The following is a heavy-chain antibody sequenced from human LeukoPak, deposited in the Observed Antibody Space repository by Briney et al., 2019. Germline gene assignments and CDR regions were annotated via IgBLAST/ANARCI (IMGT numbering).Heavy chain of an antibody. V-gene: IGHV4-39*01. CDR1: GGSISSSSYY. Sequence: PSETLSLTCTVSGGSISSSSYYWGWIRQPPGKGLEWTGRIYYSGSTYYNPSLKSRVTISVDTSKNQFSLKLGSVTAADTAVYYCARPIYCSGGSCYQHWFDPWGQGTLVTVSS. D-gene: IGHD2-15*01. J-gene: IGHJ5*02. CDR3: ARPIYCSGGSCYQHWFDP. CDR2: IYYSGST.